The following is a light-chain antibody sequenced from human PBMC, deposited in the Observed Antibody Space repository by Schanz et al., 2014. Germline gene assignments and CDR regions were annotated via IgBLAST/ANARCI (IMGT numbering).Light chain of an antibody. CDR3: QQRDSWPSRRVT. CDR2: DAS. V-gene: IGKV3-11*01. J-gene: IGKJ4*01. CDR1: QSVSHNY. Sequence: EIVLTQSPVTLSLSPGERATLSCRASQSVSHNYLAWYQQKPGQAPRLLIYDASNRATGFPARFSGSGSGTDFTLTISSLEPEDFAVYYCQQRDSWPSRRVTFGGGTKVEIK.